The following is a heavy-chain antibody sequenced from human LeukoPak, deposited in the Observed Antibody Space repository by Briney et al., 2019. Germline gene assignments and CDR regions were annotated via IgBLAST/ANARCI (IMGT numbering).Heavy chain of an antibody. CDR3: ARLGYSSGWYQFKGY. J-gene: IGHJ4*02. Sequence: GGSLRLSCAASGFTFSSYWMHWVRQAPGKGLVWVSRINSDGSSTSYADSVKGRFTISRDNAKNTLYLQMNSLRAEDTAVYYCARLGYSSGWYQFKGYWGQGTLVTVSS. D-gene: IGHD6-19*01. V-gene: IGHV3-74*01. CDR1: GFTFSSYW. CDR2: INSDGSST.